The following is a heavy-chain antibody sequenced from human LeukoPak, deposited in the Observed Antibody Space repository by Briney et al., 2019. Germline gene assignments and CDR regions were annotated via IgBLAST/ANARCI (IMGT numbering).Heavy chain of an antibody. CDR3: AKGQEPAAILADY. CDR2: INTDGSST. J-gene: IGHJ4*02. V-gene: IGHV3-74*01. CDR1: GFTFSSSA. D-gene: IGHD2-2*02. Sequence: GGSLRLSCVASGFTFSSSAMSWVRQAPGKGLVWVSRINTDGSSTSYADSVKGRFTISRDNAKNTLYLQMNSLRAEDTAVYYCAKGQEPAAILADYWGQGTLVTVSS.